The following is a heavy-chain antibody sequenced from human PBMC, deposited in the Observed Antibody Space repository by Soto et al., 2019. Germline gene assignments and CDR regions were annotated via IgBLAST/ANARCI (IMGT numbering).Heavy chain of an antibody. Sequence: EVQLVESGGGLVKPGGSLRLSCAASGFTFSSYSMNWVRQAPGKGLEWVSSISSSSSYIYYADSVKGRFTISRDNAKNSLYLQMNSLRAEDRAVYYCASDPYSFPGAFDIWGQGTMVTVSS. CDR3: ASDPYSFPGAFDI. CDR2: ISSSSSYI. J-gene: IGHJ3*02. V-gene: IGHV3-21*01. D-gene: IGHD2-15*01. CDR1: GFTFSSYS.